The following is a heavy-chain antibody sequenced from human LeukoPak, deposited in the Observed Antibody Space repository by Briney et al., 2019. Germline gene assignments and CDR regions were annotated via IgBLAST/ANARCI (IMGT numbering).Heavy chain of an antibody. D-gene: IGHD3-10*01. CDR2: IRYDGSDK. V-gene: IGHV3-30*02. J-gene: IGHJ4*02. CDR1: GFTFSSYS. Sequence: GGSLRLSCAASGFTFSSYSMNWVRQAPGKGLEWVAFIRYDGSDKYYADSVKGRFTISRDNSKNTLYLQMNSLRAEDTAVYYCAKVLLWFGEFSHFDYWGQGTLVTVSS. CDR3: AKVLLWFGEFSHFDY.